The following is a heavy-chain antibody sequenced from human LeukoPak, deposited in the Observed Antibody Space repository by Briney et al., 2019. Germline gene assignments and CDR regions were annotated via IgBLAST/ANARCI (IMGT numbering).Heavy chain of an antibody. CDR3: ARGRGDSKGTSFHY. CDR2: IDYIGST. V-gene: IGHV4-59*01. J-gene: IGHJ4*02. D-gene: IGHD3-22*01. Sequence: SETLSLTCTVSGGSISNYYWSWIRQPPGEGLEWIGYIDYIGSTTYNPSLKSRVTISIDTSKNQFSLRLSSVTAADTAVYYCARGRGDSKGTSFHYWGQGTLVTVSA. CDR1: GGSISNYY.